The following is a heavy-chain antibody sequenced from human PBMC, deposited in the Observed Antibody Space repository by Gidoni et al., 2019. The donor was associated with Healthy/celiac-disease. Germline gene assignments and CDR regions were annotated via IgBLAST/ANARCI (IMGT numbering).Heavy chain of an antibody. CDR3: ARGERDYYDSSGTAPFDY. CDR1: GFPFSSYS. D-gene: IGHD3-22*01. Sequence: EVQLVESGGGLVQPGGSLRLSCAASGFPFSSYSMNWVRQAPGKGLEWVSYISSSSSTIYYADSVKGRFTISRDNAKNSLYLQMNSLRDEDTAVYYCARGERDYYDSSGTAPFDYWGQGTLVTVSS. CDR2: ISSSSSTI. V-gene: IGHV3-48*02. J-gene: IGHJ4*02.